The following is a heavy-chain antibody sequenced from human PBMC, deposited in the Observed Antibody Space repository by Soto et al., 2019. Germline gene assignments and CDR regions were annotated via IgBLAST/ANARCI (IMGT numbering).Heavy chain of an antibody. J-gene: IGHJ4*02. CDR3: ARVGATTPFYFDY. CDR1: GFTFSSYA. D-gene: IGHD1-26*01. V-gene: IGHV3-30-3*01. CDR2: ISYDGSNK. Sequence: LRLSCAASGFTFSSYAMHWVRQAPGKGLEWVAVISYDGSNKYYADSVKGRFTISRDNSKNTLYLQMNSLRAEDTAVYYCARVGATTPFYFDYWGQGTLVTVSS.